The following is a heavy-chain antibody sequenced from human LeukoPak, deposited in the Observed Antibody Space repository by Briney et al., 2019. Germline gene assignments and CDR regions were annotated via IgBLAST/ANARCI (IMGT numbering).Heavy chain of an antibody. CDR1: GFTFSSYS. Sequence: GGSLRLSCAASGFTFSSYSMNWVRQAPGKGLEWVSYISSSSSTIYYADSVKGRFTISRDNAKNSLYLQMNSLRAEDTAVYYCASAPGPAMRVVVWDDYWGQGTLVTVSS. V-gene: IGHV3-48*01. J-gene: IGHJ4*02. CDR3: ASAPGPAMRVVVWDDY. CDR2: ISSSSSTI. D-gene: IGHD2-2*01.